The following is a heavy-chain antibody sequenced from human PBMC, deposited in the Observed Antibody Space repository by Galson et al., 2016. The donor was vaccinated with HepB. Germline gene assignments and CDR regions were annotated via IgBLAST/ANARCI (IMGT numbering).Heavy chain of an antibody. CDR3: ARVRSTAASDFYLYDGMDV. D-gene: IGHD6-13*01. CDR1: GFTFSNYW. CDR2: VNTDGFSA. V-gene: IGHV3-74*01. J-gene: IGHJ6*02. Sequence: SLRLSCAASGFTFSNYWMHWVRQAPGKGLVWVSRVNTDGFSANYADSVKGRFFISRDNGKNTLYPEMNGLRVEDTAVYYCARVRSTAASDFYLYDGMDVWGQGTTVTVSS.